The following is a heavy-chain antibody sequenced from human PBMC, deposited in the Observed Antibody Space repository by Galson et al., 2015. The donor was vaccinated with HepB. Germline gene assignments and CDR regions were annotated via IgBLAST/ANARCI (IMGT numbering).Heavy chain of an antibody. CDR1: GYTFTSYG. Sequence: SVKVSCKASGYTFTSYGISWVRQAPGQGLEWMGWISAYNGNTNYAQKLQGRVTMTTDTSTSTAYMELRGLRSDDTAVYYCARVLAAAGSWFDPWGQGTLVTVSS. V-gene: IGHV1-18*01. CDR3: ARVLAAAGSWFDP. D-gene: IGHD6-13*01. CDR2: ISAYNGNT. J-gene: IGHJ5*02.